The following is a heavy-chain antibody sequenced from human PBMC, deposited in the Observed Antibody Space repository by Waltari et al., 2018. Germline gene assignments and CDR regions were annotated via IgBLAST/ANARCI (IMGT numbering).Heavy chain of an antibody. CDR3: AASWDYYYYYMDV. V-gene: IGHV1-58*01. D-gene: IGHD1-26*01. J-gene: IGHJ6*03. Sequence: QMQLVQSGPEVKKPGTSVQVSCKASGFTFTSSAVQWVRQARGQRLEWIGWIVVGSGNTNYAQKFQERGTITRDMSTSTAYMELSSLRSEDTAVYYCAASWDYYYYYMDVWGKGTTVTISS. CDR1: GFTFTSSA. CDR2: IVVGSGNT.